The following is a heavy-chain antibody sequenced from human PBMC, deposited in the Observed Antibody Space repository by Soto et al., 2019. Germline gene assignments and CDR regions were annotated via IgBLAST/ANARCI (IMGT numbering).Heavy chain of an antibody. D-gene: IGHD5-18*01. J-gene: IGHJ2*01. Sequence: GASVKVSCKASGYTFTSYGISWVRQAPGQGFEWMGWISAYNGNTNNAQKLQGRVTMTTDTSTSTAYMELRSLRSDDTAVYYCARDERSVDTATGVGYFDLWGRGTLVTAPQ. V-gene: IGHV1-18*01. CDR2: ISAYNGNT. CDR3: ARDERSVDTATGVGYFDL. CDR1: GYTFTSYG.